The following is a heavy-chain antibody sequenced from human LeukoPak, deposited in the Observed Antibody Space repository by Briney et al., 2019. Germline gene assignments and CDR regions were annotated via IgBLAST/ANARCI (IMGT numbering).Heavy chain of an antibody. CDR3: ARLYYDSSGYYQICYFDY. D-gene: IGHD3-22*01. J-gene: IGHJ4*02. CDR2: IYYSGSN. Sequence: SETLSPTCTVSGGSISSSSYYWGWIRQPPGKGLEWIGSIYYSGSNYYNPSLKSRVTISVDTSKNQFSLNLSSVTAADTAVYYCARLYYDSSGYYQICYFDYWGQGTLVTVSS. V-gene: IGHV4-39*01. CDR1: GGSISSSSYY.